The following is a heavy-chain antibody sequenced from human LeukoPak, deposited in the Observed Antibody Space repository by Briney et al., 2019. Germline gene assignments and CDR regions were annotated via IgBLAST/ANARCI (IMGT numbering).Heavy chain of an antibody. J-gene: IGHJ4*02. Sequence: PGGSLRLSCAVSGVTVSSNHMSWVRQAPGKGLEWVSAIYSGGGTYYADSVKGRFTISRDNSKNTLYLQMNSLRAEDTAVYYCAKDSVTVPGAIDYWGQGTLVTVSS. D-gene: IGHD6-19*01. CDR3: AKDSVTVPGAIDY. V-gene: IGHV3-53*01. CDR2: IYSGGGT. CDR1: GVTVSSNH.